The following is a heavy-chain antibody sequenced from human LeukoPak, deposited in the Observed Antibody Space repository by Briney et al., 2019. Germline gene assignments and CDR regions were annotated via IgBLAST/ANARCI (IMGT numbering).Heavy chain of an antibody. V-gene: IGHV4-34*01. J-gene: IGHJ5*02. Sequence: SETLSLTCAVYGGSFSGYYWSWIRQPPGKGLEWIREINHSGSTNYNPSLKSRVTISVDTSKNKFSLKLSSVTAEDTAVYYCARGGYVLLWFGTPLIMNWFDPWGQGTLVTVSS. CDR3: ARGGYVLLWFGTPLIMNWFDP. D-gene: IGHD3-10*01. CDR1: GGSFSGYY. CDR2: INHSGST.